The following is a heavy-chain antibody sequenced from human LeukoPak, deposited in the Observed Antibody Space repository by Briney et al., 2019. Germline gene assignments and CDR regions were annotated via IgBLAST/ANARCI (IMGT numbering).Heavy chain of an antibody. CDR3: ATVGYSYGYFFDY. V-gene: IGHV1-24*01. D-gene: IGHD5-18*01. Sequence: GASVKVSCKVSGYTLTELSMHWVRQAPGKGLEWMGGFDPEDGETIYAQKFQGRVTMTGDTSTDTAYMELSSLRSEDTAVYYCATVGYSYGYFFDYWGQGTLVTVSS. CDR2: FDPEDGET. J-gene: IGHJ4*02. CDR1: GYTLTELS.